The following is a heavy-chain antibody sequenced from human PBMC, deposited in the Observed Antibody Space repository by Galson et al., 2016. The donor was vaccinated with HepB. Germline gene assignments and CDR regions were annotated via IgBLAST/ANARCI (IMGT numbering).Heavy chain of an antibody. Sequence: SVKVSCKASGYTFTDYDINWVRQATGQGLEWMGGIIPIFGTANYAQKFQGRVTITADESTSTAYMELSSLRSEDTAVYYCARTRRYCITTSCAGFDPWGQGTLVTVSS. CDR1: GYTFTDYD. CDR2: IIPIFGTA. D-gene: IGHD2-2*01. CDR3: ARTRRYCITTSCAGFDP. V-gene: IGHV1-69*13. J-gene: IGHJ5*02.